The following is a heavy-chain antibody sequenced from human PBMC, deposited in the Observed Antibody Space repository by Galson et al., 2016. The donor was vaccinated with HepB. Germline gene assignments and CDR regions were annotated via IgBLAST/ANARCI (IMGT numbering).Heavy chain of an antibody. D-gene: IGHD1-26*01. J-gene: IGHJ6*02. V-gene: IGHV4-39*01. Sequence: SETLSLTCTVSGGSILSRSYYWGWIRQPPGKGLEWIGSIHYTGTTYYTPSLKSRVTIFLDTSKNEFSLKLSSVTAADTAVYFCARPGGSNYHYNAMDVWGQGTTVIVSS. CDR1: GGSILSRSYY. CDR2: IHYTGTT. CDR3: ARPGGSNYHYNAMDV.